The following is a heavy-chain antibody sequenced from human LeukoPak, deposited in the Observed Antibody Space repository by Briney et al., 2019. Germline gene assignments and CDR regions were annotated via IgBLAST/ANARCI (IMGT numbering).Heavy chain of an antibody. CDR3: ARHWRSSSTYYFDY. V-gene: IGHV4-39*01. CDR1: GGSISSSSYH. Sequence: PSETLSLTCTVSGGSISSSSYHWGWIRQPPGKGLEWVGSIYYSGSTYYNPSLKSRVTISVDTSKNQFSAKLSSVTAADTAVYYCARHWRSSSTYYFDYWGQGTLVTVSS. CDR2: IYYSGST. D-gene: IGHD6-6*01. J-gene: IGHJ4*02.